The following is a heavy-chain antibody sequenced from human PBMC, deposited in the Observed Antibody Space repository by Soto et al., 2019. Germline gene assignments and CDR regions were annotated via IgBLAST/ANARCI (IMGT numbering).Heavy chain of an antibody. CDR3: AGDKGYCSDTSCPDFDY. D-gene: IGHD2-15*01. V-gene: IGHV1-69*08. J-gene: IGHJ4*02. CDR2: VIPNLGVT. CDR1: GGTLSSYT. Sequence: QVQLVQSGAEVKKPGSSVKVSCKASGGTLSSYTFSWVRQAPGQGLEWMGRVIPNLGVTNYAKKFQGRFTIVVDTSTSTAYMELNSLRYEDTAVYYGAGDKGYCSDTSCPDFDYWGQGALVTVSS.